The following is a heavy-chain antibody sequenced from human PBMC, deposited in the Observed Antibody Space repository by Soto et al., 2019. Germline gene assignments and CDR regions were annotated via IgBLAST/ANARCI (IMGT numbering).Heavy chain of an antibody. CDR2: IYYSGST. V-gene: IGHV4-30-4*01. Sequence: SETLSLTCTVSGGSISSGDYYWSWIRQPPGKGLEWIGYIYYSGSTYYNPSLKSRVTISVDTSKNQFSLKLSSVTAADTAVYYCARDPGYYYDSSGYPYGMDVWGQGTTVTV. J-gene: IGHJ6*02. CDR3: ARDPGYYYDSSGYPYGMDV. D-gene: IGHD3-22*01. CDR1: GGSISSGDYY.